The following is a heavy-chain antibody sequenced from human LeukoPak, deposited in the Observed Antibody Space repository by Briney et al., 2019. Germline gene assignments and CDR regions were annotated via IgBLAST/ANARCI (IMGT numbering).Heavy chain of an antibody. J-gene: IGHJ6*02. CDR1: GGSISSSSYY. CDR3: ARDRVGAVYYYGMDV. Sequence: SETLSLTCTVSGGSISSSSYYWSWIRQPPGKGLEWIGYIYYSGSTNYNPSLKSRVTISVDTSKNQFSLKLSSVTAADTAVYYCARDRVGAVYYYGMDVWGQGTTVTVSS. V-gene: IGHV4-61*01. CDR2: IYYSGST. D-gene: IGHD1-26*01.